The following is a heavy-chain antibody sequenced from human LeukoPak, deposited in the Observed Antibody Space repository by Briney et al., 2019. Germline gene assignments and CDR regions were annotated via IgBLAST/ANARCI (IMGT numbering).Heavy chain of an antibody. D-gene: IGHD6-13*01. CDR2: IYYSGST. CDR3: ARDSGRYSSSWYNYGMDV. Sequence: PSQTLSLTCTDSGGSISSGGYYWSWIRQHPGKGLEWIGYIYYSGSTYYNPSLKSRVTISVDTSKNQFSLKLSSVTAADTAVYYCARDSGRYSSSWYNYGMDVWGQGTAVTVSS. V-gene: IGHV4-31*03. CDR1: GGSISSGGYY. J-gene: IGHJ6*02.